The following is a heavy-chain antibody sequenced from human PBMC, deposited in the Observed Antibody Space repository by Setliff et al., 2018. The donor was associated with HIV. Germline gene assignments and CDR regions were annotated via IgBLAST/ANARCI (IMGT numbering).Heavy chain of an antibody. V-gene: IGHV4-34*01. J-gene: IGHJ4*02. CDR1: GGSFSSYY. CDR3: ARSPHSGYYYSHRSFFDS. Sequence: SETLSLTCAVYGGSFSSYYWSWIRQSPGKGLEWIGEINHSGSTNYKTSLQSRVTISVDTAKRQTSLKMTSVTAADTATYYCARSPHSGYYYSHRSFFDSWGQGTLVTVSS. CDR2: INHSGST. D-gene: IGHD3-22*01.